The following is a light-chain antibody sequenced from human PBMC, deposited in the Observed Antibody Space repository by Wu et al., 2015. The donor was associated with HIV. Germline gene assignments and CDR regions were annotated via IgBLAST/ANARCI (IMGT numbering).Light chain of an antibody. CDR3: QQNYHTPWT. CDR1: QSISSY. Sequence: DIQMTQSPSSLSASVGDRVTITCRASQSISSYLNWYRQKPGKAPKLLIYAASSLQSGVPSRFSGSGSGTDFTLTINNLQPDDFATYHCQQNYHTPWTFGQGTKVELK. CDR2: AAS. V-gene: IGKV1-39*01. J-gene: IGKJ1*01.